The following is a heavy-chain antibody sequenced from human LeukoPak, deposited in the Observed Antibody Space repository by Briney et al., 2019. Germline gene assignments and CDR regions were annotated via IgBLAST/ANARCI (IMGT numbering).Heavy chain of an antibody. V-gene: IGHV3-74*01. Sequence: PGGSLRLSCAASGFSFSSYWMHWVRQAPGKGLVWVARIQYDGSTTNYADSVKGRFTFSRDNAKKTLYVQMNSLRAEDTAVYYCARALVAGVTLNALDIWGQGTMVTVSS. CDR3: ARALVAGVTLNALDI. D-gene: IGHD2-15*01. CDR1: GFSFSSYW. J-gene: IGHJ3*02. CDR2: IQYDGSTT.